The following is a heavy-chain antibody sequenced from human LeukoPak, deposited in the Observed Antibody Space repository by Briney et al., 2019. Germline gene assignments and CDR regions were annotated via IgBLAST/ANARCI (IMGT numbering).Heavy chain of an antibody. D-gene: IGHD3-10*01. CDR3: AKDLVLLWFGEPHRGGDV. CDR2: ISGSGGST. Sequence: GGSLRLSCAASGFTFSSYAMSWVRQAPGKGLEWVSAISGSGGSTYYADSVKGRFTISRGNSKNTLYLQMNSLRAEDTAVYYCAKDLVLLWFGEPHRGGDVWGQGTTVTVSS. CDR1: GFTFSSYA. V-gene: IGHV3-23*01. J-gene: IGHJ6*02.